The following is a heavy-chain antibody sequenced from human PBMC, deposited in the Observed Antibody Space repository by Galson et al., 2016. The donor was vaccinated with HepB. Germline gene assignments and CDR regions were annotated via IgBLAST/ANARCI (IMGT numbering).Heavy chain of an antibody. J-gene: IGHJ4*02. CDR3: AKDMWERLIRSVFAS. D-gene: IGHD1-26*01. V-gene: IGHV3-23*01. Sequence: SLRLSCAASGFTFINHDMSWVRQAPGKGPEWVSTISGRGDNIFYGDSVKGRFTISRDNSNNTVFLEMSGLKSDDAAIYFCAKDMWERLIRSVFASWGQGTAVAVSS. CDR1: GFTFINHD. CDR2: ISGRGDNI.